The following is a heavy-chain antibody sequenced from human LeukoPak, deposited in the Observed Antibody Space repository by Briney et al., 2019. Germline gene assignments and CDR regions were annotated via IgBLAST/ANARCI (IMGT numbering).Heavy chain of an antibody. J-gene: IGHJ2*01. Sequence: SETLSLTCTVSGGSISSSTYYWGWIRQPPGKGLEWIGNIFYSGTYYNPSLQSRVTISVDTSRNQFSLKLSSVTAADTAVYYCVSPRYFDLWGRGTLVTVSS. CDR3: VSPRYFDL. V-gene: IGHV4-39*01. CDR1: GGSISSSTYY. CDR2: IFYSGT.